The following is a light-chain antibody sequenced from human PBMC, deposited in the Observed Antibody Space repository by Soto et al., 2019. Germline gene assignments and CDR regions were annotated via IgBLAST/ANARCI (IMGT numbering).Light chain of an antibody. CDR2: DAS. Sequence: ELVMTQSPATLSVSPGGEATLSCRASQSVRRNLAWYQQKPGQAPSLLIFDASTRATGVPAMFSGSGSGTEFTLTISSLQSEDFAVYYCQHYYNWPPGGTFGQGTKVEI. V-gene: IGKV3-15*01. CDR1: QSVRRN. J-gene: IGKJ1*01. CDR3: QHYYNWPPGGT.